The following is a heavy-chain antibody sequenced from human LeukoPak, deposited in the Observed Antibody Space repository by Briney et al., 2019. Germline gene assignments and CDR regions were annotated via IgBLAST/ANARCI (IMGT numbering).Heavy chain of an antibody. D-gene: IGHD3-3*01. CDR3: ARIDAYYDFWSGYSAEDFQH. J-gene: IGHJ1*01. V-gene: IGHV4-38-2*01. Sequence: SETLSLTCAISGYSISSGYYWGWIRQPPGKGLEWIGSIYHSGSTYYNPSLKSRVTISVDTSKNKFSLKLSSVTAADTAVYYCARIDAYYDFWSGYSAEDFQHWGQGTLVTVSS. CDR1: GYSISSGYY. CDR2: IYHSGST.